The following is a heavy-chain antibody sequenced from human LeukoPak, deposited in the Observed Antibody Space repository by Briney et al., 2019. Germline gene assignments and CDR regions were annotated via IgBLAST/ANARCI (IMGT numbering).Heavy chain of an antibody. Sequence: GGSLRLSCAASGFTFSSYGMHWVRQAPGKGLEWVAVISYDGSNKYYADSVKGRFTISRDNSKNTLYLQMNSLRAEDTAVYYCAKALYSSGWYSGDYFDYWGQGTLVTVPS. CDR3: AKALYSSGWYSGDYFDY. J-gene: IGHJ4*02. CDR2: ISYDGSNK. CDR1: GFTFSSYG. V-gene: IGHV3-30*18. D-gene: IGHD6-19*01.